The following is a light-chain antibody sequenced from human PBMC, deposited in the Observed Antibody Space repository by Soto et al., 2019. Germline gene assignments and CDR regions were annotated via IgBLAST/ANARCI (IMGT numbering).Light chain of an antibody. CDR2: EVN. V-gene: IGLV2-11*01. CDR1: SSDIGAYDY. CDR3: CSYAGSYTFDV. Sequence: QSVLTQPASLSGSPGQSITISCTGTSSDIGAYDYVSWFQQHPGKAPKLMISEVNNRPSGVPDRFSGSKSGNTASLTISGLQAEDEADYYCCSYAGSYTFDVFGTGTKVTVL. J-gene: IGLJ1*01.